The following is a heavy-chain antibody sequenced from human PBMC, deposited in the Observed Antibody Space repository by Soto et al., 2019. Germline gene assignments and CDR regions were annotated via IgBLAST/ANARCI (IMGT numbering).Heavy chain of an antibody. CDR3: ARGRDEYKLGNV. CDR2: IHPSGST. Sequence: XGTLSLTCAVYDGSLSVYYWSWIRQSPGKGLEWIGEIHPSGSTDYNPSLKSRVTILVDTSKSKFSLRLTSVTAADTAVYYCARGRDEYKLGNVWGPGTTVTVSS. V-gene: IGHV4-34*01. D-gene: IGHD7-27*01. CDR1: DGSLSVYY. J-gene: IGHJ6*02.